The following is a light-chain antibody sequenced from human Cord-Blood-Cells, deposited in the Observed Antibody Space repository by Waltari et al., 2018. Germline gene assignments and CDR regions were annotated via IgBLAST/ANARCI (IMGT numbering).Light chain of an antibody. CDR2: GAS. V-gene: IGKV3-20*01. CDR3: QQYGSSPFT. J-gene: IGKJ3*01. CDR1: QSVSNSY. Sequence: EIVLTQPPGTLSLSPGERATLSRSASQSVSNSYLAWYQQKPGQAPRLLIYGASSRATGIPDRFSGSGSGTDFTLTISRLEPEDFAVYYCQQYGSSPFTFGPGTKVDIK.